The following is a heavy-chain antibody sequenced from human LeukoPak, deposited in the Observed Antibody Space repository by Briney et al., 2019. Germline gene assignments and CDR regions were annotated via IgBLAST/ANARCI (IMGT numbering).Heavy chain of an antibody. V-gene: IGHV1-2*02. D-gene: IGHD6-6*01. CDR1: GYTFTCYY. CDR3: AREYSSSSGRLYDY. J-gene: IGHJ4*02. CDR2: IAPNSGGT. Sequence: ASVKVSCKASGYTFTCYYMHWVRQAPGQGLEWMGWIAPNSGGTNYAQKFQGRVTMTRDTSINTAYMELSRLTSDDTAVYYCAREYSSSSGRLYDYWGRGTLVAVSS.